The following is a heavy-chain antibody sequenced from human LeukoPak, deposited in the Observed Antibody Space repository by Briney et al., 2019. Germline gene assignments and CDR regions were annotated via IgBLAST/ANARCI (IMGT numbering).Heavy chain of an antibody. CDR3: AGGQGWHFDL. J-gene: IGHJ2*01. D-gene: IGHD2-15*01. V-gene: IGHV3-7*01. Sequence: PGGSLRLSCAASGFTFNSYSMNWVRQAPGKGLEWVADIKHDGSEEHYVASVKGRYTISRDNAKLYLQMNSLRAEDTAVYYCAGGQGWHFDLWGLGTLITVSS. CDR1: GFTFNSYS. CDR2: IKHDGSEE.